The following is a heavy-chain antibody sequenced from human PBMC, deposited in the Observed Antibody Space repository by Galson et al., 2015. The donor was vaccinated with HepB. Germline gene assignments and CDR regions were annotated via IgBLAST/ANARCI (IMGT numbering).Heavy chain of an antibody. V-gene: IGHV4-61*02. Sequence: TLSLTCTVSGDSISSGFYYWNWIRQPAGTGLEWIGRLSSSGTTNYNPSLNSRLTMSVDTSKNQFSLKLSSVTAADTAVYYCATSSWLGGGIWSGHFSNYYFDYWGQGTLVTVSS. CDR1: GDSISSGFYY. CDR3: ATSSWLGGGIWSGHFSNYYFDY. J-gene: IGHJ4*02. CDR2: LSSSGTT. D-gene: IGHD3-3*01.